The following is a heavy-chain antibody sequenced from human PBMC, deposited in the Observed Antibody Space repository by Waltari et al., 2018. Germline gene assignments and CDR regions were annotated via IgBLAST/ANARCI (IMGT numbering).Heavy chain of an antibody. V-gene: IGHV1-2*06. D-gene: IGHD6-6*01. Sequence: QVQLVQSGAEVKKPGASVKVSCKASGYTFTGYYMHWVRQAPGQGLEWMGRINPNRGGTNYAQKFQGRVTMTRDTSISTAYMELSRLRSDDTAVYYCARSKRSSSVGDAFDIWGQGTMVTVSS. J-gene: IGHJ3*02. CDR1: GYTFTGYY. CDR2: INPNRGGT. CDR3: ARSKRSSSVGDAFDI.